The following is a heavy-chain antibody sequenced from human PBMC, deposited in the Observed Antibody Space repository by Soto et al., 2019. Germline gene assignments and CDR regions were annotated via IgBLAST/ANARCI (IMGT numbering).Heavy chain of an antibody. CDR1: GFTFSSYG. J-gene: IGHJ4*02. CDR3: ENTAGELSF. D-gene: IGHD3-16*02. CDR2: ISYDGSNK. Sequence: GSLRLSCAASGFTFSSYGMHWVRQAPGKGLEWVAVISYDGSNKYYADSVKGRFTISRDNSKNTLYLQMNSLRAEDTAVYYCENTAGELSFWGQGTLVTVSS. V-gene: IGHV3-30*18.